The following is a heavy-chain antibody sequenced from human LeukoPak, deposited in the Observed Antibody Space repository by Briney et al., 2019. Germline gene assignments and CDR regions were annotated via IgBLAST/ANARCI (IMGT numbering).Heavy chain of an antibody. J-gene: IGHJ4*02. CDR1: GFTFSSYG. D-gene: IGHD6-13*01. CDR3: TGSSLLDY. V-gene: IGHV3-30*03. Sequence: GGSLRPSCAASGFTFSSYGMHWVRQAPGKGLEWVAVISYDGSNKYYADSVKGRFTISRDNSKNTLYLQMNSLRAEDTAVYYCTGSSLLDYWGQGTLVTVSS. CDR2: ISYDGSNK.